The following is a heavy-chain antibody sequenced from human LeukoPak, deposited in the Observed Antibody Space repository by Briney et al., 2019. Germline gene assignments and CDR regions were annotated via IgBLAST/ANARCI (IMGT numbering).Heavy chain of an antibody. CDR1: GFTFSSYW. Sequence: SGGSLRLSCAASGFTFSSYWMSWVRQAPGKGLEWVANIKQDGSEKYYVDSVKGRFTISRDNAKNSLYLQMNSLRAEDTAVYYCTRVLLWFGEVYYYMDVWGKGTTVTISS. CDR3: TRVLLWFGEVYYYMDV. CDR2: IKQDGSEK. D-gene: IGHD3-10*01. V-gene: IGHV3-7*01. J-gene: IGHJ6*03.